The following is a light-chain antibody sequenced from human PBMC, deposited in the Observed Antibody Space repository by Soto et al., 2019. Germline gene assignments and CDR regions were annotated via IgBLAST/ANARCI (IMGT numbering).Light chain of an antibody. CDR2: SAS. V-gene: IGKV1-12*01. CDR3: QQSYSTFWT. J-gene: IGKJ1*01. Sequence: DIQMTQSPSSVSASVGDRVTITCRASQDINKWLAWYQQKPGTAPKLLIYSASSLYTGVPSRFSGSGSGTDFTLTISSLQPEDFATYYCQQSYSTFWTFGQGTKVEIK. CDR1: QDINKW.